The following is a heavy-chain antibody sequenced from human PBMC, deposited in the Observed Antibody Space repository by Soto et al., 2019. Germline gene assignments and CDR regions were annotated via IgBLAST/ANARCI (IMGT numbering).Heavy chain of an antibody. CDR2: IYPGDSDT. CDR1: GYSFTGYW. CDR3: ARQAGQNSMDV. V-gene: IGHV5-51*01. Sequence: GESLNLSCTGSGYSFTGYWIGWVRPMTGKGLEWMGIIYPGDSDTRYSPSFQGQVTISADKSISTAYLQWSSLKASDTAMYYCARQAGQNSMDVWGQGTTVTVSS. J-gene: IGHJ6*02.